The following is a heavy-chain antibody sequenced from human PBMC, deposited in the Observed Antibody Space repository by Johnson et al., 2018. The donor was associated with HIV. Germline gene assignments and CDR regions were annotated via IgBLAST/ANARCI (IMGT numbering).Heavy chain of an antibody. J-gene: IGHJ3*02. D-gene: IGHD6-19*01. V-gene: IGHV3-7*01. Sequence: EVQLVESGGGLVQPGGSLRLSCITSGFTFSSYWMNWVRQAPGQGLEWVANINQDGSEIYYVDSVKGRFTISRDNDKNALYLHMNSLRAEDTALYYWARDKVWQWLSSRDADAFDIWGQGTMVSVSS. CDR1: GFTFSSYW. CDR3: ARDKVWQWLSSRDADAFDI. CDR2: INQDGSEI.